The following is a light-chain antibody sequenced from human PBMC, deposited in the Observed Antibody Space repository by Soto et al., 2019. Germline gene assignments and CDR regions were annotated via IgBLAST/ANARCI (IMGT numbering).Light chain of an antibody. Sequence: DFQMTQSPSTLSASIGDGVTISCRASQSIDSSLAWYQQKPGRAPKVIINKTSILEGGVPSRFSGSVSGTEFTLTISSLQPEDFATYYCQQYNDYPHTFGGGTKVEIK. CDR1: QSIDSS. V-gene: IGKV1-5*03. CDR3: QQYNDYPHT. CDR2: KTS. J-gene: IGKJ4*01.